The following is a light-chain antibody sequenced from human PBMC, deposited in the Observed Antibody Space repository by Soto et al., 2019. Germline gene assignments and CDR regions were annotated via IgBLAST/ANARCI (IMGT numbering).Light chain of an antibody. CDR3: TSYAGTNNPYV. CDR1: SSDEDNYNY. J-gene: IGLJ1*01. CDR2: EVS. Sequence: QSALTQPPSASGSPGQSVTISCTGTSSDEDNYNYVSWYQQHPGKDQKLKIYEVSKRPSGVPDRFSGSKSGNTASLTVSVFQAEDEADYYCTSYAGTNNPYVFGTGTKVTVL. V-gene: IGLV2-8*01.